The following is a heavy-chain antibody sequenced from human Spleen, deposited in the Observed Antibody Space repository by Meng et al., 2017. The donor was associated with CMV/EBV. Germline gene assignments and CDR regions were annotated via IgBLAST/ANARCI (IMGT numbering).Heavy chain of an antibody. CDR2: IRSISSYT. CDR1: GFTFSRYS. V-gene: IGHV3-21*01. J-gene: IGHJ3*02. D-gene: IGHD3-16*02. Sequence: GGSLRLSCAASGFTFSRYSMTWVRQAPGKGLEWVSFIRSISSYTHYADSVKGRFTISRDNAKNSLYLQMNSLRAEDTAVYYCARDYFPFGGVISPSSGAFDIWGQGTMVTVS. CDR3: ARDYFPFGGVISPSSGAFDI.